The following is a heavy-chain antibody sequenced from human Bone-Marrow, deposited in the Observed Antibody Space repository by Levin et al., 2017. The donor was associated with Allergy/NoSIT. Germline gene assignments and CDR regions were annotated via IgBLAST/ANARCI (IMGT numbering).Heavy chain of an antibody. Sequence: GGSLRLSCAVSGFTFSSYWMSWVRQAPGKGLEWVANIKQDGSEKYYVDSVKGRFTISRDNAKNSLYLQMNSLRAEDTAVYYCARGWAGDSRGYWGQGTLVTVSS. J-gene: IGHJ4*02. V-gene: IGHV3-7*03. D-gene: IGHD7-27*01. CDR1: GFTFSSYW. CDR2: IKQDGSEK. CDR3: ARGWAGDSRGY.